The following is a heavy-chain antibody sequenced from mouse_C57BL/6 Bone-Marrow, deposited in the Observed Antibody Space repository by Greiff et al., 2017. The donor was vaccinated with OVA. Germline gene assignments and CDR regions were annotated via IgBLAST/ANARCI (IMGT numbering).Heavy chain of an antibody. J-gene: IGHJ1*03. CDR2: IDPSDSYT. D-gene: IGHD1-1*01. CDR3: ARENYYGRSYWYFDG. Sequence: QVQLQQPGAELVMPGASVKLSCKASGYTFTSYWMHWVKQRPGQGLEWIGEIDPSDSYTNYNQKFKGKSTLTVDKSSSTAYMQLSSLTSEDSAVDYCARENYYGRSYWYFDGWGTGTTVTVSS. CDR1: GYTFTSYW. V-gene: IGHV1-69*01.